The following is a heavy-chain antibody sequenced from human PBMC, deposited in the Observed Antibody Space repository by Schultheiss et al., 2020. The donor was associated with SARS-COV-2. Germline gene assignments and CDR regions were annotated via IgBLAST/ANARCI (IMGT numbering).Heavy chain of an antibody. CDR3: ARLYCGGDCYSYYYGMDV. Sequence: GGSLRLSCAASGFTVSSNYMSWVRQAPGKGLEWVSVIYSGGSTYYADSVKGRFTISRDNAKNSLYLQMNSLRAEDTAVYYCARLYCGGDCYSYYYGMDVWGQGTTVTVSS. V-gene: IGHV3-66*01. J-gene: IGHJ6*02. D-gene: IGHD2-21*01. CDR2: IYSGGST. CDR1: GFTVSSNY.